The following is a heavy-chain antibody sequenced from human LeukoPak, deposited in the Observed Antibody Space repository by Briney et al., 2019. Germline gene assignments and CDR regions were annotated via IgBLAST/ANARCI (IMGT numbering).Heavy chain of an antibody. V-gene: IGHV1-18*01. CDR3: ARQPDDEIVGATRFDY. Sequence: ASVKVSCKASGYTFTSYGISWVRQAPGQGLEWMGWISAYNGNTNYAQKLQGRVTMTTDTSTSTAYVELRSLRSDDTAVYYCARQPDDEIVGATRFDYWGQGTLVTVSS. CDR2: ISAYNGNT. D-gene: IGHD1-26*01. CDR1: GYTFTSYG. J-gene: IGHJ4*02.